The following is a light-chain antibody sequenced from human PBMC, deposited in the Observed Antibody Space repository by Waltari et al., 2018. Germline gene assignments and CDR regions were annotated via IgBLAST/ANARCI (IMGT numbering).Light chain of an antibody. Sequence: EFVLTQSPGTLSLSPGERATLSCRASQSVDKYLAWYQQKPGQAPRLLIYHTSTRATGIPDRFGGSGFGTDFSLTISRLEPEDFAVYYCQKYNSLPATFGQGTKVEVK. CDR1: QSVDKY. CDR2: HTS. V-gene: IGKV3-20*01. CDR3: QKYNSLPAT. J-gene: IGKJ1*01.